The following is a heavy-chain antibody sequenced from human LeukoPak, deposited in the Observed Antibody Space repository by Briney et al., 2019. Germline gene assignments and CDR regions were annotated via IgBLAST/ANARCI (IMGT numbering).Heavy chain of an antibody. CDR2: IYYSGST. V-gene: IGHV4-59*01. Sequence: PSETLSLTCTVSGGSISSYYWSWIRQPPGKGLEWIGYIYYSGSTNYNPSLKSRVTISVDTSKNQFSLKLSSVTAADTAVYYCARLYGTTDLARWQYQLQSLDVWGKGTTVTVSS. CDR3: ARLYGTTDLARWQYQLQSLDV. CDR1: GGSISSYY. J-gene: IGHJ6*04. D-gene: IGHD2-2*01.